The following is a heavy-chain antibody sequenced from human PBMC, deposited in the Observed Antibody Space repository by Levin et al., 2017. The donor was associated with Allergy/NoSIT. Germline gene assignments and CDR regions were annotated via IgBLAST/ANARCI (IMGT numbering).Heavy chain of an antibody. V-gene: IGHV3-21*01. Sequence: PGGSLRLSCAASEFTFSSYSMNWVRQAPGKGLEWVSSISTSSSFIFYADSVKGRFTISRDNAKNSLYLQMNSLIAEDTAVYYCARVSLTTRYYFYGMDVWGQGTTVTVSS. CDR1: EFTFSSYS. D-gene: IGHD4/OR15-4a*01. CDR2: ISTSSSFI. J-gene: IGHJ6*02. CDR3: ARVSLTTRYYFYGMDV.